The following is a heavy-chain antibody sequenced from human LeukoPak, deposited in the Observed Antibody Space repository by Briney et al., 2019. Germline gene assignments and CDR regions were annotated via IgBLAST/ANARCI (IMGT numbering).Heavy chain of an antibody. J-gene: IGHJ3*02. CDR3: ARLPYDSSGYYVFDI. D-gene: IGHD3-22*01. Sequence: SETLSLTCTVSGGSISSYYWSWIRQPPGKRLEWIGYIYYSGSTFYNPSLKSRVTISVDTSKNQFSLKLSSVTAADTAVYYCARLPYDSSGYYVFDIWGQGTMVTVSS. CDR1: GGSISSYY. V-gene: IGHV4-59*08. CDR2: IYYSGST.